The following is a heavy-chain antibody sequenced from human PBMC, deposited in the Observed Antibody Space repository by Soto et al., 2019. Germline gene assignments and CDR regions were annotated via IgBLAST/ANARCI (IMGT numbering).Heavy chain of an antibody. D-gene: IGHD2-2*01. Sequence: ESVGGLVKPGGSLRLSCAASGFTFSDYYMSWIRQAPGKGLEWVSYISSSGSTIYYADSVKGRFTISRDNAKNSLYLQMNSLRAEDTAVYYCAREACSSTSCYAVNYYYYYMDVWGKGTTVTVSS. CDR2: ISSSGSTI. J-gene: IGHJ6*03. CDR1: GFTFSDYY. CDR3: AREACSSTSCYAVNYYYYYMDV. V-gene: IGHV3-11*01.